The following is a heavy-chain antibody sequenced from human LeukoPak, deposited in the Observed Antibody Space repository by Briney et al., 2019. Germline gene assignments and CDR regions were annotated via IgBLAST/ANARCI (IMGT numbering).Heavy chain of an antibody. D-gene: IGHD6-19*01. CDR3: AKELRSHTGWPFDY. J-gene: IGHJ4*02. CDR2: IDGLGYST. Sequence: PGGSLRLSCAASGLTFRSYTMSWVRQAPGGGLEWVSAIDGLGYSTYYVDSVNGRFTISRDNSQNTLYLEMNSLTAEDTAVYYCAKELRSHTGWPFDYWGQGALVTVSS. V-gene: IGHV3-23*01. CDR1: GLTFRSYT.